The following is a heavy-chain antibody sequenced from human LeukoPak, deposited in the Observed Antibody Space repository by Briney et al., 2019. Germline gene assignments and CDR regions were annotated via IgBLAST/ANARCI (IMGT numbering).Heavy chain of an antibody. J-gene: IGHJ4*02. Sequence: KAGGSLRLSCAASGFTFSDYYMSWIRQAPGKGLEWVSYISSSGSTVYYADSVKGRFTISRDNARNSLYLQMNSLRAEDTAVYYCATYSSSDPDYWGQGTLVTVSS. CDR2: ISSSGSTV. CDR3: ATYSSSDPDY. V-gene: IGHV3-11*01. CDR1: GFTFSDYY. D-gene: IGHD6-6*01.